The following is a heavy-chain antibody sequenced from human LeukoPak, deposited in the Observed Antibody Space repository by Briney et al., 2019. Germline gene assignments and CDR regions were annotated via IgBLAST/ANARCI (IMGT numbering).Heavy chain of an antibody. CDR2: IYYSGST. V-gene: IGHV4-61*08. CDR1: GGSISSGGYS. J-gene: IGHJ4*02. CDR3: ASFRDGYNSRAFDY. D-gene: IGHD5-24*01. Sequence: PSETLSLTCAVSGGSISSGGYSWSWIRQPPGKGLEWIGYIYYSGSTNYNPSLKSRVTISVDTSKNQFSLKLSSVTAADTAVYYCASFRDGYNSRAFDYWGQGTLVTVSS.